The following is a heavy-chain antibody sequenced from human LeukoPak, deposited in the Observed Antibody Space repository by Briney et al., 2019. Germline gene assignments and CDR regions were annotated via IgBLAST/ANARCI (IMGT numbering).Heavy chain of an antibody. D-gene: IGHD4-17*01. Sequence: ASVKVSCKASGYTFTGCYMHWVRQAPGRGLEWTGWINPNSGGTNYAQKFQGRVTMTRDTSISTAYMELSRLRSDDTAVYYCASAPDYGDFSFDYWGQGTLVTVSS. CDR2: INPNSGGT. V-gene: IGHV1-2*02. CDR3: ASAPDYGDFSFDY. CDR1: GYTFTGCY. J-gene: IGHJ4*02.